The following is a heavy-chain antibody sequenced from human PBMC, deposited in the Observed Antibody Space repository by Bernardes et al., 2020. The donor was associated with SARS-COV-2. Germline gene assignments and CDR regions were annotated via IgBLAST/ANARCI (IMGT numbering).Heavy chain of an antibody. D-gene: IGHD5-18*01. CDR1: GFSFSSYA. V-gene: IGHV3-23*01. J-gene: IGHJ4*02. CDR2: IDGGGA. Sequence: GGSLRLSCAASGFSFSSYAMSWVRQAPGKGLQWVSAIDGGGAYYANSVKGRCTISRDNSKNTLFLQMNSLRAEDTAVYYCARGWIQADNWGQGTLVTVSS. CDR3: ARGWIQADN.